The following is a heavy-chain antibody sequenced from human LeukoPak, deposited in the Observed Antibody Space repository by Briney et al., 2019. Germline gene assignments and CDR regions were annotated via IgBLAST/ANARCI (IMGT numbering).Heavy chain of an antibody. CDR3: VREREGSNSEH. CDR2: IYSDGNT. V-gene: IGHV3-23*01. D-gene: IGHD1-26*01. J-gene: IGHJ1*01. Sequence: GGSLRLSCAASGFTFSSSAMSWVRQVPGMGLEWVSTIYSDGNTYYPDSVKGRFTISRDGSKNTLYLQLNSLRTEDTAIYYCVREREGSNSEHWGQGTLVTVSS. CDR1: GFTFSSSA.